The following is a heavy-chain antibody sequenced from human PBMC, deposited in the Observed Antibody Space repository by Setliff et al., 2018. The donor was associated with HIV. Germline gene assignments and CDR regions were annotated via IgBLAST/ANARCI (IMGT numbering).Heavy chain of an antibody. V-gene: IGHV1-69*10. Sequence: SVMVSCKASGGTSSTYAINWVRQAPGQGLEWMGQFIPVLDITNYAQKFQGTVTINADKSTNTMYLELRSLRPEDTAMYYCAGPRGDEAFDVWGQGTMVTVSS. D-gene: IGHD3-10*01. J-gene: IGHJ3*01. CDR2: FIPVLDIT. CDR3: AGPRGDEAFDV. CDR1: GGTSSTYA.